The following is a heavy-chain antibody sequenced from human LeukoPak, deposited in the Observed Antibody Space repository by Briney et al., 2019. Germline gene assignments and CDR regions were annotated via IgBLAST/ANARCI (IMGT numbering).Heavy chain of an antibody. J-gene: IGHJ4*02. Sequence: PGGSLTLSCAASGFTFSSYAMSWVRQPPGKGLEWVAAISGSGGSTYYADSVKGRFTISRDNSKNTLYLQMNSLRAEDTAVYYCAKGRSSLIYFDYWGQGTLVTVSS. CDR2: ISGSGGST. V-gene: IGHV3-23*01. CDR3: AKGRSSLIYFDY. CDR1: GFTFSSYA. D-gene: IGHD2-8*01.